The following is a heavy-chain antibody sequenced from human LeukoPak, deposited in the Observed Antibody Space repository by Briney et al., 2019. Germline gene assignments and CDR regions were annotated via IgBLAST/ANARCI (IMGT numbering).Heavy chain of an antibody. J-gene: IGHJ3*02. Sequence: SETLSLTCTVSGGSISSYYWSWIRQPPGKGLEWIGYIYYSGSTNYNPSLKSRVTISVDTSKNKFSLKLSSVTAADTAVYYCAGQWLRKEDAFDIWGQGTMVTVSS. CDR3: AGQWLRKEDAFDI. CDR2: IYYSGST. D-gene: IGHD6-19*01. V-gene: IGHV4-59*01. CDR1: GGSISSYY.